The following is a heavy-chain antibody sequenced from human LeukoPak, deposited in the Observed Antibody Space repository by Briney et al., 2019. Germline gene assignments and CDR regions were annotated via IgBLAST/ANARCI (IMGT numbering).Heavy chain of an antibody. CDR3: ARESGYDYAVVKN. CDR1: GFTFSSYW. D-gene: IGHD5-12*01. V-gene: IGHV3-74*01. Sequence: PGGSLRLSCAASGFTFSSYWMHWVRQAPGKGLVGVSRINSVGSSTSYADSVKGRFTISRDNAKNTLYLQMNSLRAEDTAVYYCARESGYDYAVVKNWGQGTLVTVSS. J-gene: IGHJ4*02. CDR2: INSVGSST.